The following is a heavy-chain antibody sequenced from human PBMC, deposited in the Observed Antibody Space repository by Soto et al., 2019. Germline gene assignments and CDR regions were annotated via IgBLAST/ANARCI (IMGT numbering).Heavy chain of an antibody. J-gene: IGHJ4*02. Sequence: SETLSLTCTVSGGSISSYYWSWIRQPPGKGLEWIGYIYYSGSTNYNPSLKSRVTISVDTSKNQFSLKLSSVTAADTAVYYCARENYYDSSGFNYWGQGTLVTVSS. CDR2: IYYSGST. CDR1: GGSISSYY. D-gene: IGHD3-22*01. V-gene: IGHV4-59*01. CDR3: ARENYYDSSGFNY.